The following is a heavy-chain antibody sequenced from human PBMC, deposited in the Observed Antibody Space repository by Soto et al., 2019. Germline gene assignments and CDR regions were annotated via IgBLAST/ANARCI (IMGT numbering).Heavy chain of an antibody. CDR3: AKNNRYCSSTNCFVFDY. CDR2: IKQDGSEK. J-gene: IGHJ4*02. D-gene: IGHD2-2*01. CDR1: GFTFSGYW. Sequence: EVQLVESGGGLVQPGGSLRLSCAASGFTFSGYWMSWVRQAPGKGLEWVANIKQDGSEKYYVDSVKGRFTISRENAKNSLYLLMNSLRAEDTAVYYCAKNNRYCSSTNCFVFDYWGQGTLVTVSS. V-gene: IGHV3-7*01.